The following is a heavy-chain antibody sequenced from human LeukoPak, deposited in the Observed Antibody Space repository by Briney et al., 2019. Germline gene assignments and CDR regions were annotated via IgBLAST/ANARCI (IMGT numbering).Heavy chain of an antibody. CDR2: INTNTGNP. D-gene: IGHD2-15*01. V-gene: IGHV7-4-1*02. CDR1: GYTFTSYA. J-gene: IGHJ6*02. CDR3: ARSGVCSGGSCYYYGMDV. Sequence: ASVEVSCKASGYTFTSYAMNWVRQAPGQGLEWMGWINTNTGNPTYAQGFTGRIVFSLDTSVSTAYLQISSLKAEDTAVYYCARSGVCSGGSCYYYGMDVWGQGTTVTVSS.